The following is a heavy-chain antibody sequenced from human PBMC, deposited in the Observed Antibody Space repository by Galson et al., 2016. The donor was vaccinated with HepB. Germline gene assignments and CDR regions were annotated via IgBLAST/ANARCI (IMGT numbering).Heavy chain of an antibody. D-gene: IGHD3-16*01. Sequence: SLRLSCAGSGFTFSDHNIHWVRQAPGKGLEYVSGITTNGDSTYYADSVKGRFTISRDNSKSTLYLQMSSLTAEDTAVFYCVKEGGKPVFLWGHGTLVTVSS. CDR2: ITTNGDST. CDR3: VKEGGKPVFL. V-gene: IGHV3-64D*06. CDR1: GFTFSDHN. J-gene: IGHJ4*01.